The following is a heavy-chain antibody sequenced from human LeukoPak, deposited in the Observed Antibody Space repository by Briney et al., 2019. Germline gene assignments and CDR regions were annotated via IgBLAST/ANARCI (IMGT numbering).Heavy chain of an antibody. CDR3: AKRFGESPAGGFDI. CDR2: ISYDGSNK. CDR1: GLTFSNYG. V-gene: IGHV3-30*18. J-gene: IGHJ3*02. D-gene: IGHD3-10*01. Sequence: GRSLRLSCAVSGLTFSNYGMHWVRRAPGKGLEWVAVISYDGSNKYYADSVKGRFTISRDNSKNTLYLQMNSLRTEDTAVYYCAKRFGESPAGGFDIWGQGTMVTVSS.